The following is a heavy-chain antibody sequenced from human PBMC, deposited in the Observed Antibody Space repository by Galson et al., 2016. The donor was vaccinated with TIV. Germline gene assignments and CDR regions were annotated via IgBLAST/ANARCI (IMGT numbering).Heavy chain of an antibody. CDR1: GYTLTSYD. CDR2: IIPMFGTP. J-gene: IGHJ4*02. V-gene: IGHV1-69*13. CDR3: ARGPYYYGSGSEEN. Sequence: SVKVSCKASGYTLTSYDINWVRQATGQRLEWVGRIIPMFGTPNYAQKFQGRVTFTADESTGTAYMELSSLRSEDTAVYYCARGPYYYGSGSEENWGQGTLVTVSS. D-gene: IGHD3-10*01.